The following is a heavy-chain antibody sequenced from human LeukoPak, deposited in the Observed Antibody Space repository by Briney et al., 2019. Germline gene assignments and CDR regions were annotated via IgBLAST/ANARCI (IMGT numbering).Heavy chain of an antibody. Sequence: SGGSLRLSCAASGFTVSSNYMSWVRQAPGKGLEWVSVIYSGGSTYYADSVKGRFSISRDNSKDTLYLQMNSLRADDTSDYYCARGGANSSSYMDVWGKGTMVTVSS. J-gene: IGHJ6*03. V-gene: IGHV3-53*01. D-gene: IGHD6-6*01. CDR2: IYSGGST. CDR3: ARGGANSSSYMDV. CDR1: GFTVSSNY.